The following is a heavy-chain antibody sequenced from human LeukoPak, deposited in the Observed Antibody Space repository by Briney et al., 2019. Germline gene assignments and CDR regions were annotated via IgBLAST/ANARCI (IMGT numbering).Heavy chain of an antibody. Sequence: ASVKVSCKASGYTFTSYGISWVRQAPGQGLEWMGWISAYNGNTNYAQKLQGRVTMTTDTSTSTAYMELRSLRSDDTAVYYCARVIGSPPYYYYYYMDVRGKGTTVTVSS. D-gene: IGHD3-10*01. CDR1: GYTFTSYG. CDR3: ARVIGSPPYYYYYYMDV. J-gene: IGHJ6*03. CDR2: ISAYNGNT. V-gene: IGHV1-18*01.